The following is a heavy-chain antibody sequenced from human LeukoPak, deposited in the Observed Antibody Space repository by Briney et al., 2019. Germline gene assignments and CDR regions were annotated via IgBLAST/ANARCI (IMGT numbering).Heavy chain of an antibody. V-gene: IGHV3-53*01. D-gene: IGHD1-26*01. J-gene: IGHJ5*02. CDR2: LFSNGAT. CDR1: GFAVNNNF. CDR3: AKTRPGGSYDH. Sequence: GGSLRLSCAASGFAVNNNFMGWVRQPPGKGLEWISVLFSNGATYYLDSVKDRFTISRDDSKNIVYLQLDTLRGEDTAIYYCAKTRPGGSYDHWGRGTLVTVSS.